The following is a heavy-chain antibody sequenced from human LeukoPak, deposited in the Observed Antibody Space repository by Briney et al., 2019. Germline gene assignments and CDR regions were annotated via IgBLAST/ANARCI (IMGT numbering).Heavy chain of an antibody. CDR3: AREVARVITSRLGY. CDR1: GYTFTGYY. J-gene: IGHJ4*02. V-gene: IGHV1-2*04. D-gene: IGHD3-22*01. Sequence: ASVKVSCKASGYTFTGYYMHWVRQAPGQGLEWMGWINPNSGGTNYAQKFQGWVTMTRDTSISTAYMELSRLRSDDTAVYYCAREVARVITSRLGYWGQGTLVTVSS. CDR2: INPNSGGT.